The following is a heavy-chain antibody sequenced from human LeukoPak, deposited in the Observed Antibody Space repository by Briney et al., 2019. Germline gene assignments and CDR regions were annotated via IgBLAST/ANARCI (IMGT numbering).Heavy chain of an antibody. J-gene: IGHJ4*02. Sequence: GGSLRLSCAASGFTFSSYAMHWVRQAPGKGLEWGAVISYDGSNKYYADSVKGRFTISRDNSKNTLYLQMNSLRAEDTAVYYCARDYYGSGSYFYWGQGTLVTVSS. V-gene: IGHV3-30*07. CDR2: ISYDGSNK. D-gene: IGHD3-10*01. CDR3: ARDYYGSGSYFY. CDR1: GFTFSSYA.